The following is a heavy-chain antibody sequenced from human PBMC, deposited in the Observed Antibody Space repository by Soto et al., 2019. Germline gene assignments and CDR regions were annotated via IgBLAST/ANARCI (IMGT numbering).Heavy chain of an antibody. CDR2: ITGGGGDT. Sequence: GGSLRLSCAGSGFTFSNYVMSWVRQAPGKRLEWVSAITGGGGDTYHEDSVKGRFTISRDNTKNTLSLKMNSLRAEDTAVYYCAKGSASSRPYYFDYWGQGTLVTVSS. J-gene: IGHJ4*02. V-gene: IGHV3-23*01. D-gene: IGHD2-2*01. CDR1: GFTFSNYV. CDR3: AKGSASSRPYYFDY.